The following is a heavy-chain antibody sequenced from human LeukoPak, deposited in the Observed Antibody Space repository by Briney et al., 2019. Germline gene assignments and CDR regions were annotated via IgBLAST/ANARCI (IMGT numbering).Heavy chain of an antibody. Sequence: PSETLSLTCTVSGGSISSGSYYWSWIRQPAGKGLGWIGRIYTSGSTNYNPSLKSRVTISVDTSKNQFSLKLSSVTAADTAVYYWARDTSGIGLRLGESTDYGRQGTLVTVSS. CDR2: IYTSGST. D-gene: IGHD3-16*01. CDR3: ARDTSGIGLRLGESTDY. CDR1: GGSISSGSYY. V-gene: IGHV4-61*02. J-gene: IGHJ4*02.